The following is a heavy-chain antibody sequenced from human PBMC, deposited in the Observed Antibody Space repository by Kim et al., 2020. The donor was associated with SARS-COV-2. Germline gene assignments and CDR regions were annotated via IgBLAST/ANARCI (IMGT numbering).Heavy chain of an antibody. J-gene: IGHJ5*02. CDR2: INHSGST. CDR3: ARGGNYYDRRLDP. D-gene: IGHD3-22*01. Sequence: SETLSLTCAVYGGSFSGYYWSWIRQPPGKGPEWIGEINHSGSTNYNPSLKSRVTISVDTSKNQFSLKLSSVTAADTAVYYCARGGNYYDRRLDPWGQGTLVTVSS. CDR1: GGSFSGYY. V-gene: IGHV4-34*01.